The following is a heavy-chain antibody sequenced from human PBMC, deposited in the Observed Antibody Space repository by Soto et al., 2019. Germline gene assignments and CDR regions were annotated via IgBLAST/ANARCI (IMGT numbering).Heavy chain of an antibody. CDR2: INAGNGNT. CDR1: GYTFTSYA. D-gene: IGHD3-3*01. J-gene: IGHJ4*02. V-gene: IGHV1-3*01. Sequence: ASVKVSCTASGYTFTSYAMHWLRQAPGQRLEWMGWINAGNGNTKYSQKFQGRFTITRDTSASTAYMELSSLRSEDTAVYYCAIARGLTYYNFWSGTNYFDYWGQGTLVTVSS. CDR3: AIARGLTYYNFWSGTNYFDY.